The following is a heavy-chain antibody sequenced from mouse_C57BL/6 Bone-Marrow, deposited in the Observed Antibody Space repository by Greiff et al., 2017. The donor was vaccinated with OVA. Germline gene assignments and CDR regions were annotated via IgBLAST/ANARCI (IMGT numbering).Heavy chain of an antibody. V-gene: IGHV14-4*01. CDR3: TSYGNFDY. CDR2: IDPENGDT. Sequence: DVQLQESGAELVRPGASVKLSCTASGFNIKDDYMHWVKQRPEQGLEWIGWIDPENGDTEYASKFQGKATIPADTSSNTAYLQLSSLTSEDTAVYYCTSYGNFDYWGQGTTLTVSS. CDR1: GFNIKDDY. D-gene: IGHD2-1*01. J-gene: IGHJ2*01.